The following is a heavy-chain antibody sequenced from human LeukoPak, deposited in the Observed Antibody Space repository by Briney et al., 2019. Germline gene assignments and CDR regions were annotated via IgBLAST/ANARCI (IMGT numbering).Heavy chain of an antibody. V-gene: IGHV3-23*01. CDR1: GFTFSSYA. CDR2: ISDSGGST. Sequence: GGSLRLSCAASGFTFSSYAMSWVRQAPGKGLEWVSSISDSGGSTYYADSVQGRFTISRDNSKNTVFLQMNSLRAEDTAVYYCAKSDSSGWFEASGNWFDPWGQGTLVTVSS. D-gene: IGHD6-19*01. CDR3: AKSDSSGWFEASGNWFDP. J-gene: IGHJ5*02.